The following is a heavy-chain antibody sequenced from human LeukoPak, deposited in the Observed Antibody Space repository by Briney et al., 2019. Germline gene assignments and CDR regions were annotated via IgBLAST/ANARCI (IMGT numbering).Heavy chain of an antibody. CDR1: GFTFSSYS. CDR3: ARVQYSSSSWSGYYYYYMDV. Sequence: GGSLRLSCAASGFTFSSYSMNWVRQAPGKGLEWVSYISSSSSTIYYADSVKGRFTISRDNSKNTLYLQMNSLRAEDTAVYYCARVQYSSSSWSGYYYYYMDVWGKGTTVTVSS. CDR2: ISSSSSTI. V-gene: IGHV3-48*01. J-gene: IGHJ6*03. D-gene: IGHD6-6*01.